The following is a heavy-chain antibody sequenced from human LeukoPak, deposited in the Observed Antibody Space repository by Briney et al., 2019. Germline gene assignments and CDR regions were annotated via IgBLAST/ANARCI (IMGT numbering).Heavy chain of an antibody. CDR3: AKEGWRLEWIQLWLPYYFDY. CDR2: ITGSGGST. J-gene: IGHJ4*02. V-gene: IGHV3-23*01. CDR1: GFTFSSYA. Sequence: GGSLRLSCAGCGFTFSSYAMSLVRQAPGKGLEWVSAITGSGGSTYHADSVKGRFTISRDNSKNTLYLQMNSLRAEDTAVYYCAKEGWRLEWIQLWLPYYFDYWGQGTLVTVSS. D-gene: IGHD5-18*01.